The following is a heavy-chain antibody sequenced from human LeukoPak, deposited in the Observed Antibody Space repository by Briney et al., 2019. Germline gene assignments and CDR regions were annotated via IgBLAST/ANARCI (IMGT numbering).Heavy chain of an antibody. CDR2: ISWNSGSI. J-gene: IGHJ6*02. D-gene: IGHD3-10*01. Sequence: PGGSLRLSCAASGFTFDDYAMHWVRQAPGKGLEWVSGISWNSGSIGYADSVKGRFTISRDSYQNTLYLQMNSLRAEDTAVYYCARVGSYYDMDVWGQGTTVTVSS. CDR3: ARVGSYYDMDV. CDR1: GFTFDDYA. V-gene: IGHV3-9*01.